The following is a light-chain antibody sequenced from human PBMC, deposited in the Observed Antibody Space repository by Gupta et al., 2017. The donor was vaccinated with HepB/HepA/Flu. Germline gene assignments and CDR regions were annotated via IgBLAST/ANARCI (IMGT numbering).Light chain of an antibody. Sequence: DIQMTQSPSSLSASVGDRVTITCRASQTIEKCLNWYQQSPGKAPKLLIYSASTLQSGVPSRFSGSGSGTDFSLTISILQPEDFATYYCQQGYSAPTFGQGTKVEIK. CDR1: QTIEKC. J-gene: IGKJ1*01. CDR2: SAS. CDR3: QQGYSAPT. V-gene: IGKV1-39*01.